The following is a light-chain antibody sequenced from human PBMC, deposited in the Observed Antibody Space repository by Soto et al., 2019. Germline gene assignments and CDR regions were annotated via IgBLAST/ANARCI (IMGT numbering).Light chain of an antibody. CDR1: RSDVGAYNY. J-gene: IGLJ1*01. V-gene: IGLV2-14*01. CDR2: EVT. CDR3: SSFTSRFTFV. Sequence: QSVLTQPASVSGSPGQSIAISCTGTRSDVGAYNYVSWYQQHPGKDPKLMISEVTNRPSGVSDSFSGSKSGNTASLTISGLQAEDEADYYCSSFTSRFTFVLGTGTTATVL.